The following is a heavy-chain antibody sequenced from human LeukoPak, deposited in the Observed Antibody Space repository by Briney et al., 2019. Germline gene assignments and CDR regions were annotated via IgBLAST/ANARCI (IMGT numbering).Heavy chain of an antibody. CDR1: GGSINSGSYS. CDR2: IHISVST. Sequence: SQTLSLTCTVSGGSINSGSYSWTWIRQPVGKGLEWIGRIHISVSTNYNPSLKSRVTISVDTSKNQFSLKLSSVTAADTAVYYCARGESSWYLDYWGQGTLVTVSS. D-gene: IGHD6-13*01. V-gene: IGHV4-61*02. CDR3: ARGESSWYLDY. J-gene: IGHJ4*02.